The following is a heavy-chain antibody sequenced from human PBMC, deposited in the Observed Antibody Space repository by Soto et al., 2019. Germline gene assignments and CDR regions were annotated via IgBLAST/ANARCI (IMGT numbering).Heavy chain of an antibody. D-gene: IGHD5-18*01. Sequence: QVQLVESGGGLVKPGGSLRLSCAASGFTFSDYYMSWIRQAPGKGLEWVSYISSSSSYTNYADSVKGRFTISRDNAKNSLYLQMNSLRAEDTAVYYCASSTNPNVDPAVNYWGQGTLVTVSS. V-gene: IGHV3-11*05. J-gene: IGHJ4*02. CDR2: ISSSSSYT. CDR1: GFTFSDYY. CDR3: ASSTNPNVDPAVNY.